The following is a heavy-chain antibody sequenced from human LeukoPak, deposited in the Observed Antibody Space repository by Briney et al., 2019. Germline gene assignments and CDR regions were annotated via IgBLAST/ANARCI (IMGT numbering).Heavy chain of an antibody. CDR2: IIPIFGTA. Sequence: PVKVSCKASGGTFSSYAISWVRQAPGQGLEWMGGIIPIFGTANYAQKFQGRVTITADESTSTAYMELSSLRSEDTAVYYCAGGRGYSYGPKEPWGQGTLVTVSS. V-gene: IGHV1-69*13. J-gene: IGHJ5*02. CDR3: AGGRGYSYGPKEP. CDR1: GGTFSSYA. D-gene: IGHD5-18*01.